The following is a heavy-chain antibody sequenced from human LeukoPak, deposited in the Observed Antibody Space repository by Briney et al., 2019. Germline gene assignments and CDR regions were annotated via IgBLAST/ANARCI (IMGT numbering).Heavy chain of an antibody. J-gene: IGHJ3*02. D-gene: IGHD1-26*01. CDR1: GGSISSSSYY. V-gene: IGHV4-39*07. Sequence: SETLSLTCTVSGGSISSSSYYWGWIRQPPGKGLEWIGSIYYSGSTYYNPSLKSRVTISVDTSKNQFSLKLSSMTAADTAVYYCAGDQGGSAHRHAFDIWGQGTLVTVSS. CDR2: IYYSGST. CDR3: AGDQGGSAHRHAFDI.